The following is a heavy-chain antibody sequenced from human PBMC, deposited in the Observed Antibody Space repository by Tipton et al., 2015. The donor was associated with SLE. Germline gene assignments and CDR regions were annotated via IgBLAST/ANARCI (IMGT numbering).Heavy chain of an antibody. Sequence: SLRLSCAASGFTFSSYGMHWVRQAPGKGLEWVAVISYDGNNKYYADSVEGRFTISRDNSKNTLYLQMNSLRAEDTAVYYCARDGEGDYYYYYMDVWGKGTTVTVSS. CDR3: ARDGEGDYYYYYMDV. CDR2: ISYDGNNK. CDR1: GFTFSSYG. J-gene: IGHJ6*03. V-gene: IGHV3-30*19.